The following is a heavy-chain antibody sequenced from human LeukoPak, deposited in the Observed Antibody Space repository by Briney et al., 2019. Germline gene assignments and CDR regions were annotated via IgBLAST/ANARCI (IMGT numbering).Heavy chain of an antibody. D-gene: IGHD4-23*01. CDR3: ARDLVEDSGGNFFDY. J-gene: IGHJ4*02. V-gene: IGHV1-46*01. CDR2: TKARGGST. CDR1: GYTFTNYY. Sequence: GASVKASCKASGYTFTNYYVHWVRQPPGQVLEWMGATKARGGSTSNAQKFQGRIAITRDTSTSTVYMELSSLRSEDSAVYYCARDLVEDSGGNFFDYWGQGTLVTVSS.